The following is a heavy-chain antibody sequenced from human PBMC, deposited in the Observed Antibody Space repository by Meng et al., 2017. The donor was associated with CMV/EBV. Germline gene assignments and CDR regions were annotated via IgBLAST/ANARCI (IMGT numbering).Heavy chain of an antibody. J-gene: IGHJ3*02. V-gene: IGHV5-51*01. CDR2: IYPGDSDT. D-gene: IGHD3-22*01. CDR1: GYSFTSYW. Sequence: GESLETSCKGSGYSFTSYWIVWVRQMPGKGLEWMGIIYPGDSDTKHSPSFQGQVTISADKSISTAYLQWSSLKASDTAIYYCARREKYYYDSSDAFDIWGQGTMVTVSS. CDR3: ARREKYYYDSSDAFDI.